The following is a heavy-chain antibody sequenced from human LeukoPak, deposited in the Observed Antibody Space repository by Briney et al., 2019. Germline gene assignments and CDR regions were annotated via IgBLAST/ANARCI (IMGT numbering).Heavy chain of an antibody. CDR3: AKDMVLRYFDWLLSLDY. V-gene: IGHV3-30*02. D-gene: IGHD3-9*01. CDR1: GFTFSSYG. CDR2: IRYDGSNK. Sequence: GALRLSCAASGFTFSSYGMHWVRQAPGKGLEWVAFIRYDGSNKYYADSVKGRFTISRDNSKNTLYLQMNSLRAEDTAVYYCAKDMVLRYFDWLLSLDYWGQGTLVTVSS. J-gene: IGHJ4*02.